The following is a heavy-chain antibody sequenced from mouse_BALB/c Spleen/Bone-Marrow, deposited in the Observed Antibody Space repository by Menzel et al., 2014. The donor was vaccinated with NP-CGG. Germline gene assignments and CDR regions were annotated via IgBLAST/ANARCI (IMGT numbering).Heavy chain of an antibody. Sequence: EVQLQQSGPELVKPGASVKISCKASGYSFTGYYMHWVKQSHGNSLDWIGYIYPYNGDSSYNQKFKGKAKLTVDKSSSTAYMEIRSLTSDDSEVYYCESRREYCDGWGAGTTVTVSS. CDR1: GYSFTGYY. J-gene: IGHJ1*01. CDR3: ESRREYCDG. CDR2: IYPYNGDS. V-gene: IGHV1-31*01.